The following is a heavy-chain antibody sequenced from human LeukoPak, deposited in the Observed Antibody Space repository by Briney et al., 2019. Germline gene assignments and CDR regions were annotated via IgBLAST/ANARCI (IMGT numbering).Heavy chain of an antibody. D-gene: IGHD2-21*02. J-gene: IGHJ4*02. CDR1: GFTFSSYS. Sequence: GGSLRFSCAASGFTFSSYSKNWVRQTPGKGLEWVSSITISSDKYYTDSVKGRFTISRDNAKNSLYLQMSSLKAEDTAVYYCAREISDCCYFDCWGQGTLVTVSS. CDR3: AREISDCCYFDC. V-gene: IGHV3-21*01. CDR2: ITISSDK.